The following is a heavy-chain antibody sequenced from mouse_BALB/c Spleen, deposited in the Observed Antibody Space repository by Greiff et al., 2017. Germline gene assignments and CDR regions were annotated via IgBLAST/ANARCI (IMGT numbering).Heavy chain of an antibody. Sequence: EVQLVESGPGLVKPSQSLSLTCTVTGYSITSYYAWNWIRQFPGNQLEWMGYISYSGSTSYNPSLKSRISITRDTSKNQFFLQLNSVTTEDTATYYCAREIPFYAMDDWGQGTSVTVSS. CDR2: ISYSGST. CDR1: GYSITSYYA. J-gene: IGHJ4*01. V-gene: IGHV3-2*02. CDR3: AREIPFYAMDD.